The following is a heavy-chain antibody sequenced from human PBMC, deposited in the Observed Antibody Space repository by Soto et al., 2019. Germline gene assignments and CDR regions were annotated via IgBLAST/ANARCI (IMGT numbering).Heavy chain of an antibody. J-gene: IGHJ3*02. Sequence: GGSLRLSCAASGFTFSSYAMSWVRQAPGKGLEWVSAISGSGGSTYYADSVKGRFTISRDNSKNTLYLQMNSLRAEDTAVYYCAKDPYDSSGYYFPHDAFDIWGQGTMVTVSS. D-gene: IGHD3-22*01. V-gene: IGHV3-23*01. CDR1: GFTFSSYA. CDR2: ISGSGGST. CDR3: AKDPYDSSGYYFPHDAFDI.